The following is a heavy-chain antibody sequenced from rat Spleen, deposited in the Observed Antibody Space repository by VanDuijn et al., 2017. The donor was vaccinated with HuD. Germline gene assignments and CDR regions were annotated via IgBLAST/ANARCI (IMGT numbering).Heavy chain of an antibody. Sequence: EVKLVESGGGLVQPGGSLKLSCAASGFNFNDHWLGWVRQAPGRGLEWIGEINKDSSAINYSTFLRDKFTISRDNAQNTLYLQMSKLGSEDTAIYYCVREELGVRNWGQGVMVTVSS. J-gene: IGHJ2*01. CDR3: VREELGVRN. D-gene: IGHD5-1*01. CDR1: GFNFNDHW. V-gene: IGHV4-2*01. CDR2: INKDSSAI.